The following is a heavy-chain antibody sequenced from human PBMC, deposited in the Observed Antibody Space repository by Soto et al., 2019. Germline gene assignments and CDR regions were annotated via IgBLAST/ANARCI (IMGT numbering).Heavy chain of an antibody. CDR2: ISYDGSKK. V-gene: IGHV3-30-3*01. J-gene: IGHJ4*02. Sequence: PGGSLRLSCAASGFTLSDFAMHWVRQAPGKGLEWVAVISYDGSKKYFADSVKGRFTISRDNSNNTLYLQMNSLRAEDTAVYYCAKDKDSSGSRPRGGLLFDYWGQGTLVTVSS. CDR3: AKDKDSSGSRPRGGLLFDY. CDR1: GFTLSDFA. D-gene: IGHD3-22*01.